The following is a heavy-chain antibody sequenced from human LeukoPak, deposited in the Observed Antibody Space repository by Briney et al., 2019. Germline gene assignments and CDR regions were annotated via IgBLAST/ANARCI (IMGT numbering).Heavy chain of an antibody. CDR2: IIPIFGTA. J-gene: IGHJ3*02. V-gene: IGHV1-69*13. D-gene: IGHD6-13*01. Sequence: ASVKVSCKASGGTFSSYAISWVRQAPGQGLEWMGGIIPIFGTANYAQKFQGRVTITADGSTSTAYMELSSLRSEDTAVYYCARNIAGDDAFDIWGQGTMVTVSS. CDR1: GGTFSSYA. CDR3: ARNIAGDDAFDI.